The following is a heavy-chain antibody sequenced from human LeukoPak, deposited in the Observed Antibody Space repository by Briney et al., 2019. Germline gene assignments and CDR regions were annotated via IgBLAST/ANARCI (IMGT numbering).Heavy chain of an antibody. CDR1: GFTFSSYA. V-gene: IGHV3-23*01. D-gene: IGHD3-22*01. Sequence: GGSLRLSCPASGFTFSSYAMSWVRQAPGKGLEWVSAISGSGGSTYYADSVKGRFTISRDNSTNTLYRQMNSLRAEETAVYYCAKDGYDSAIGYWGQGTLVTVSS. J-gene: IGHJ4*02. CDR3: AKDGYDSAIGY. CDR2: ISGSGGST.